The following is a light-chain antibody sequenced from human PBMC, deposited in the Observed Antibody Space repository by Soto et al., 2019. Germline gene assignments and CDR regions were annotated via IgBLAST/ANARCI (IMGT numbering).Light chain of an antibody. Sequence: QSALTQPASVSGSPGQSITISCSGSSSDVGIYNLVSWYQQHPGKAPKLIIFEASKRPSGISNLFSGSKSGNAASLTISGLQAEDEADYYCCSYAGSTTVIFGGGTKLTVL. CDR2: EAS. V-gene: IGLV2-23*01. CDR3: CSYAGSTTVI. J-gene: IGLJ2*01. CDR1: SSDVGIYNL.